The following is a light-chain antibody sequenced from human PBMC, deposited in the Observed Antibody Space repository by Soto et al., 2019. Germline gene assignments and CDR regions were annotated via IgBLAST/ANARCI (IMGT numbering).Light chain of an antibody. J-gene: IGKJ5*01. CDR3: QQYHTSSIT. CDR2: DAS. Sequence: MKQSPATLSASVGDRVTITCRASQSISNWLAWYQQKPGKAPTLLIYDASTLERGVPSRFSGTGSGTEFTLSINSLQPDDFATYYCQQYHTSSITFGQGTRLEIK. CDR1: QSISNW. V-gene: IGKV1-5*01.